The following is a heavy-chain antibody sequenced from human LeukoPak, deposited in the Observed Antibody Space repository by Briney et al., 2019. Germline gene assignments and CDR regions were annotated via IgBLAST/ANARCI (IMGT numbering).Heavy chain of an antibody. J-gene: IGHJ4*02. Sequence: GGSLRLSCAASGFTVDSNYLSWVRQAPGKGLEWVSTIYTGGNTYYAASVQGRFTISRDNSKSTLCLQMNSLRAEDTAVYYCAKIGYYYDSSGYYDYWGQGTLVTVSS. CDR1: GFTVDSNY. CDR2: IYTGGNT. V-gene: IGHV3-53*01. CDR3: AKIGYYYDSSGYYDY. D-gene: IGHD3-22*01.